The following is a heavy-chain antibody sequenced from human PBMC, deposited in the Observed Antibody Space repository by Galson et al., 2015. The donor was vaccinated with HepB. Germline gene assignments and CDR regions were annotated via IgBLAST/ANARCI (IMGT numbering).Heavy chain of an antibody. V-gene: IGHV3-66*01. CDR3: ARVAYGSGSKFDY. CDR1: GITVSSNY. J-gene: IGHJ4*02. CDR2: IYAGGVT. Sequence: SLRLSCAASGITVSSNYMTWVRQAPGKGLEWVSVIYAGGVTYYADSVKGRFTILRDNSKNILYLQMNSLRAEDTAVYYCARVAYGSGSKFDYWGQGTLVTVSS. D-gene: IGHD3-10*01.